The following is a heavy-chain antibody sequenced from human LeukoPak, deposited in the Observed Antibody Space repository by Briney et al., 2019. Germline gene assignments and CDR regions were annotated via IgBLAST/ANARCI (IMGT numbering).Heavy chain of an antibody. CDR2: ISSSISYI. D-gene: IGHD5-12*01. J-gene: IGHJ4*02. CDR1: GFTFSSYS. Sequence: RPGGSLRLSCAASGFTFSSYSTNWVRQAPGKGLEWVSSISSSISYIYYADSVKGRFTISRDNAKNSLYLQMNSLRAEDTAVYYCARGVGFRGYDEYFDYWGQGTLVTVSS. CDR3: ARGVGFRGYDEYFDY. V-gene: IGHV3-21*01.